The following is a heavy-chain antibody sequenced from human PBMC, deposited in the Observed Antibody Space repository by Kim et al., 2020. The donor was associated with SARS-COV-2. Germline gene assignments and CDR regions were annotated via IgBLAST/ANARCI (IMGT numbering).Heavy chain of an antibody. Sequence: ASVKVSCKASGYTFTSYGISWVRQAPGQGLEWMGWISAYNGNTNYAQKLQGRVTMTTDTSTSTAYMELRSLRSDDTAVYYCARDHLLAVAGTLDYWGQGTLVTVSS. CDR2: ISAYNGNT. V-gene: IGHV1-18*01. D-gene: IGHD6-19*01. J-gene: IGHJ4*02. CDR1: GYTFTSYG. CDR3: ARDHLLAVAGTLDY.